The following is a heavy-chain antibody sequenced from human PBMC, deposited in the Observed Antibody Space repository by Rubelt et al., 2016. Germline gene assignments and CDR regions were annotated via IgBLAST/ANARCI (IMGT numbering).Heavy chain of an antibody. CDR3: ARDHYYDSSGYYPYYYGMDV. CDR1: S. CDR2: ISSSSSTI. J-gene: IGHJ6*02. Sequence: SMNWVRQAPGKGLEWVSYISSSSSTIYYADSVKGRFTISRDNAKNSLYLQMNSLRAEDTAVYYCARDHYYDSSGYYPYYYGMDVWGQGTTVTVSS. D-gene: IGHD3-22*01. V-gene: IGHV3-48*04.